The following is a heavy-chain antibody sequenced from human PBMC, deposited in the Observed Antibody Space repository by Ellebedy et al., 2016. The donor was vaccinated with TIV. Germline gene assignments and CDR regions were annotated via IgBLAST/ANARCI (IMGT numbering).Heavy chain of an antibody. V-gene: IGHV3-48*01. CDR2: ISSSSSTI. J-gene: IGHJ4*02. CDR3: ARRYYYDSSGYLLDY. Sequence: GGSLRLXCAASGFTFSSYSMNWVRQAPGKGLEWVSYISSSSSTIYYADSVKGRFTISRDNAKNSLYLQMNSLRAEDTAVYYCARRYYYDSSGYLLDYWGQGTLVTVSS. D-gene: IGHD3-22*01. CDR1: GFTFSSYS.